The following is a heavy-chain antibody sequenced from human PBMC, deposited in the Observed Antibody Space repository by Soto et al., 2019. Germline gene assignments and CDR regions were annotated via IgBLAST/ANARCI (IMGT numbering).Heavy chain of an antibody. CDR1: GGSISSSSYY. D-gene: IGHD4-4*01. V-gene: IGHV4-39*01. CDR3: ARLQYPPCIFDY. CDR2: IYYSGST. Sequence: QLQLQESGPGLVKPSETLSLTCTVSGGSISSSSYYWGWIRQPPGKGLEWIGSIYYSGSTYYNPSLKSRVTISVDTSKNQFSLKLSSVTAADTAVYYCARLQYPPCIFDYWGQGTLVTVSS. J-gene: IGHJ4*02.